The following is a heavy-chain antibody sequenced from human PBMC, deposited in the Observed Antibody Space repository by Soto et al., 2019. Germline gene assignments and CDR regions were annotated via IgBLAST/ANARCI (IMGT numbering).Heavy chain of an antibody. Sequence: SETLSLTCTVSGGSVSNSQYFWVWLRQPPGKGLEWIGDINHSGSTNYNPSLKSRVTILGDTSKNQFSLKLNSVTAADTAVYYCATATSPLLWFGERPSNWFDPWSQGTLVTVSS. CDR1: GGSVSNSQYF. V-gene: IGHV4-39*07. D-gene: IGHD3-10*01. J-gene: IGHJ5*02. CDR3: ATATSPLLWFGERPSNWFDP. CDR2: INHSGST.